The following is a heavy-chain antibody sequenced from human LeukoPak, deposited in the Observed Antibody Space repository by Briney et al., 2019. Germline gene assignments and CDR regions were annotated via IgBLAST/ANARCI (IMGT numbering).Heavy chain of an antibody. V-gene: IGHV3-48*01. CDR3: ARDRGNYLMYFFDD. Sequence: GGSLRLSCAAPGFTFNNYSMNWVRQAPGKGLEWISYISGSSSTIYYADSVKGRFTISRDNAKNSLYLQMNSLRAEDTAVYYCARDRGNYLMYFFDDWGQGTLVTVSS. CDR2: ISGSSSTI. CDR1: GFTFNNYS. J-gene: IGHJ4*02. D-gene: IGHD1-7*01.